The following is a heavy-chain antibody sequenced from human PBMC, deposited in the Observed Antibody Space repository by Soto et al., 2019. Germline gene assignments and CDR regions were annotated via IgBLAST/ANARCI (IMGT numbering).Heavy chain of an antibody. CDR1: GFTFSSYG. CDR2: ISYDGSNK. D-gene: IGHD3-9*01. V-gene: IGHV3-30*18. Sequence: GGSLRLSCAASGFTFSSYGMHWVRQAPGKGLEWVAVISYDGSNKYYADSVKGRFTISRDNSKNTLYLQMNSLRAEDTAVYYCAKDPKARYFDWLPLDYWGQGTMVTVSS. CDR3: AKDPKARYFDWLPLDY. J-gene: IGHJ4*02.